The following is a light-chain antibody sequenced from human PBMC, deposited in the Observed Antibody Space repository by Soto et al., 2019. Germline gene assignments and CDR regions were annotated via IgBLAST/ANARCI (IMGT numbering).Light chain of an antibody. CDR1: SSDVGGYNY. J-gene: IGLJ1*01. Sequence: QSALTRPASVSGSPGQSITISCTGTSSDVGGYNYVSWYQQHPGKAPKLMIYEVSNRPSGVSNRFSGSKSGNTASLTISGLQAEDEADYYCSSYTSSILYVFGTGTKLTVL. CDR2: EVS. CDR3: SSYTSSILYV. V-gene: IGLV2-14*01.